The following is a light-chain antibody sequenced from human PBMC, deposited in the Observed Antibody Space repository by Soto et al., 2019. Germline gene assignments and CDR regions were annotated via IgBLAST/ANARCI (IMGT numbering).Light chain of an antibody. J-gene: IGKJ3*01. V-gene: IGKV1-17*01. CDR1: QGIGND. CDR2: DAA. Sequence: DIQMTQSPSSLSASVGDRVTITCRASQGIGNDLAWYQQKPGKAPKRLIFDAASLQSGVPARFSGSGSGTEFTLTISSLQPEDFASYYCLQYNSNPLTFGPGTKVDIK. CDR3: LQYNSNPLT.